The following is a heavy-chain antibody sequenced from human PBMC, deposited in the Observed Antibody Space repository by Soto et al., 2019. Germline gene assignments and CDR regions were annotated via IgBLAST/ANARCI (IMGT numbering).Heavy chain of an antibody. CDR3: ARVRFGESLNDY. Sequence: ASVKVSCKASGYTFTSYGISGVRQAPGQGREWMGWMNPNSGNTGYAQKFQGRVTMTRNTSISTAYMELSSLRSEDTAVYYCARVRFGESLNDYWGQGTLVTVSS. V-gene: IGHV1-8*02. D-gene: IGHD3-10*01. CDR2: MNPNSGNT. J-gene: IGHJ4*02. CDR1: GYTFTSYG.